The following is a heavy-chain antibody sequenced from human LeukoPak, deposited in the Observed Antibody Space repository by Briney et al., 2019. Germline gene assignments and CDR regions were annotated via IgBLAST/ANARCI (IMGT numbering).Heavy chain of an antibody. CDR2: INSDGSST. CDR1: GFTLSSYW. CDR3: ARGIVVVVAATNWFDP. J-gene: IGHJ5*02. D-gene: IGHD2-15*01. Sequence: PGGSLRLSCAASGFTLSSYWMHWVRQAPGKGLVWVSRINSDGSSTSYADSVKGRFTISRDNAKNTLYLQMNSLRAEDTAVYYCARGIVVVVAATNWFDPWGQGTLVTVSS. V-gene: IGHV3-74*01.